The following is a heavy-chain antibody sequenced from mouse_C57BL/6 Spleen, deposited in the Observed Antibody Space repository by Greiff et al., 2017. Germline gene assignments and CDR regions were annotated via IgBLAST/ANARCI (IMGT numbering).Heavy chain of an antibody. V-gene: IGHV1-18*01. CDR2: INPNNGGT. Sequence: VQLKESGPELVKPGASVKIPCKASGYTFTDYNMDWVKQSHGKSLEWIGDINPNNGGTIYNQKFKGKATLTVDKSSSTAYMELRSLTSEDTAVYYCARQLRLRYAMDYWGQGTSVTVSS. CDR3: ARQLRLRYAMDY. CDR1: GYTFTDYN. J-gene: IGHJ4*01. D-gene: IGHD3-2*02.